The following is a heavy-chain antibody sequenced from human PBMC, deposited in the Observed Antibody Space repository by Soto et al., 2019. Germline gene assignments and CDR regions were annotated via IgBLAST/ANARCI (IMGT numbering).Heavy chain of an antibody. D-gene: IGHD3-10*01. CDR1: GFTFSSYG. V-gene: IGHV3-33*01. CDR3: AREHMVRGVIPYYFDY. CDR2: IWYDGSNK. Sequence: ESGGGVVQPGRSLRLSCAASGFTFSSYGMHWVRQAPGKGLEWVAVIWYDGSNKYYADSVKGRFTISRDNSKNTLYLQMNSLRAEDTAVYYCAREHMVRGVIPYYFDYWGQGTLVTVSS. J-gene: IGHJ4*02.